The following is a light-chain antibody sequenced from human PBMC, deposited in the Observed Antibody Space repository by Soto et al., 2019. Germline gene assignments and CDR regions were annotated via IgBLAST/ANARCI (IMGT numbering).Light chain of an antibody. J-gene: IGLJ2*01. CDR1: SSNVGSDF. V-gene: IGLV1-47*02. CDR2: DND. CDR3: AAWDDSLSGHVV. Sequence: QSVLTQPPSVSGTPGQRVTISCSGISSNVGSDFVYWYQQVPGTAPKLLIYDNDLRPSGVPDRFSGSKSATSASLAISGLRSEDEADDYCAAWDDSLSGHVVFGGGTKLTVL.